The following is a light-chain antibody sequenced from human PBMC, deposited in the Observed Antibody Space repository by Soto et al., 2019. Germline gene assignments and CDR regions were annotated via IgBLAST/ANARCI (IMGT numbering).Light chain of an antibody. CDR2: CAS. CDR3: QQYGSSPRT. V-gene: IGKV3-20*01. J-gene: IGKJ4*01. CDR1: QSVSSSY. Sequence: EIVLTQSPGTLSLSPGERATLSCRASQSVSSSYLAWDQQKPGQAPRLLSYCASRRATGIPDKFSGSGSGTDFTLTSSRLEPGDFAVYFCQQYGSSPRTFGGGTKVDIK.